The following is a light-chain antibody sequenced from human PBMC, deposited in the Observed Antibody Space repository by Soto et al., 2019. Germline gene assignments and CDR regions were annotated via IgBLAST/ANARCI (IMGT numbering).Light chain of an antibody. Sequence: EIVMTQSPATLSVSPGERATLSCRASQSVSSNLAWYQQKPGQAPRLLIYGASTRATGIPARFSGSGSGTEFTLTLSRLQSEDFSVYYCQQYNNCPPWTFGQGTKVETK. V-gene: IGKV3-15*01. CDR1: QSVSSN. CDR2: GAS. J-gene: IGKJ1*01. CDR3: QQYNNCPPWT.